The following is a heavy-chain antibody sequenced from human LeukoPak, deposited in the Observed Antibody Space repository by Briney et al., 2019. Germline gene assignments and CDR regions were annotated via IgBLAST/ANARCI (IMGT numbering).Heavy chain of an antibody. CDR2: FSHDGINT. D-gene: IGHD5-12*01. CDR1: GFTFSSSA. J-gene: IGHJ4*02. CDR3: ATGKLDASGFDFMLPF. V-gene: IGHV3-30*10. Sequence: PGRSLSLSCAASGFTFSSSAMHWVRQAPGKGREWLAVFSHDGINTYYTDSVNGRFTISIHNSKNIFYLQMNSLRIEDTAIYYCATGKLDASGFDFMLPFWGQGTLVSVSS.